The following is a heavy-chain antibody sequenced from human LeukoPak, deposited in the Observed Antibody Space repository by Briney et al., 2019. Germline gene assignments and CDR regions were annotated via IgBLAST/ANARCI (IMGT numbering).Heavy chain of an antibody. V-gene: IGHV3-21*01. CDR1: GSTFSSYS. J-gene: IGHJ4*02. CDR2: ISSSSSYI. D-gene: IGHD6-13*01. CDR3: VPEGAAAAEEDFDY. Sequence: GGSLRLSCAASGSTFSSYSMNWVRQAPGKGLEWVSSISSSSSYIYYADSVKGRFTISRDNAKNSLYLQMNSLRAEDTAVYYCVPEGAAAAEEDFDYWGQGTLVTVSS.